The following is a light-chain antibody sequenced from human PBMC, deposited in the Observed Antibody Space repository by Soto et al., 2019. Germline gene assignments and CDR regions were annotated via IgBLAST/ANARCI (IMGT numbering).Light chain of an antibody. CDR3: QHYNNWPPWT. V-gene: IGKV3-15*01. CDR2: GAS. J-gene: IGKJ1*01. Sequence: MTQSPSPLSVSPGERATLSCRASQSVSSNLAWYQQKPGQAPRLLIYGASTRATGIPARFSGSGSGTEFTLTISSLQSEDFAVYYCQHYNNWPPWTFGQGTKVDIK. CDR1: QSVSSN.